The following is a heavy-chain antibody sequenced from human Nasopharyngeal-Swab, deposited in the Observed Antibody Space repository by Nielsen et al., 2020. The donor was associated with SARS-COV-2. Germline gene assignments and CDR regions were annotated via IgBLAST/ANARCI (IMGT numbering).Heavy chain of an antibody. J-gene: IGHJ6*02. CDR1: GYTFTNYY. V-gene: IGHV1-46*01. CDR3: ARDPTPAVDSSSSLDYYYGMDV. CDR2: INPSGGST. Sequence: ASVKVSCKASGYTFTNYYMHWVRQAPGQGLEWMGIINPSGGSTSYAQKFQGRVTMTRDTSTSTVYMELSSLRSEDTAVYYCARDPTPAVDSSSSLDYYYGMDVWGQGTTVTVSS. D-gene: IGHD6-6*01.